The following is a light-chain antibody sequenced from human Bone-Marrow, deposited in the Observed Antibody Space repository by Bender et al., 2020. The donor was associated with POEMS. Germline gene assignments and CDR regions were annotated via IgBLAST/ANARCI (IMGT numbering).Light chain of an antibody. CDR2: KDT. CDR1: ALPKQF. Sequence: SSELAQPPSLSVSPGQTATITCSGDALPKQFAHWYQQRPGRAPSLIIYKDTERASGIPGRFFASISGTTVTLTISGVQAEDEADYFCQSADSSGAFRVFGGGTKLTVL. J-gene: IGLJ3*02. V-gene: IGLV3-25*02. CDR3: QSADSSGAFRV.